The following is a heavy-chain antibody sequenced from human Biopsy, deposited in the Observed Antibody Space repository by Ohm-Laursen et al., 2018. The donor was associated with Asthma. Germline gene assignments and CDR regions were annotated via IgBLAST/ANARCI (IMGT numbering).Heavy chain of an antibody. D-gene: IGHD4-23*01. V-gene: IGHV4-59*13. CDR2: GFYVGAT. CDR1: GDSISSYR. CDR3: ARGVVYGGDSYAEYFQH. Sequence: SDTLSLTCAVSGDSISSYRWSWIRQPPGKGLVWIWYGFYVGATNSNPSLKSRVTISVDTSKNQFILRLSSVTAADTAVYYCARGVVYGGDSYAEYFQHWGQGTLVTVSS. J-gene: IGHJ1*01.